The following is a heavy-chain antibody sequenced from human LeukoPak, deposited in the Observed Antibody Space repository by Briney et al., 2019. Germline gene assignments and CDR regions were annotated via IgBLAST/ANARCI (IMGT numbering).Heavy chain of an antibody. CDR1: GFTFSDYY. V-gene: IGHV3-11*01. Sequence: GGSLRLSCEASGFTFSDYYMSWIRQAPGKGLEWAAYISSGTYYAGSVKGRFTISRDNAENSLYLQMNSLRAEDTAVYYCAKTAGGSGLDWGQGTLVTVSS. CDR2: ISSGT. CDR3: AKTAGGSGLD. D-gene: IGHD3-10*01. J-gene: IGHJ4*02.